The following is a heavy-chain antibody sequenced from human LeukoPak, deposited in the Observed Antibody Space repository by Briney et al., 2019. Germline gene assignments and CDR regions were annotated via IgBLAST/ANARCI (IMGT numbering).Heavy chain of an antibody. CDR1: GGSISSGDYY. Sequence: SETLSLTCTVSGGSISSGDYYWNWIRQSPGKGLEWIGYIHYSGTTNYNPSLKSRVTISVDTSKNQFSLKLSSVTAADTAVYYCAREDYCSGGSCYSGYFQHWGQGTLVTVSS. CDR3: AREDYCSGGSCYSGYFQH. D-gene: IGHD2-15*01. V-gene: IGHV4-61*08. CDR2: IHYSGTT. J-gene: IGHJ1*01.